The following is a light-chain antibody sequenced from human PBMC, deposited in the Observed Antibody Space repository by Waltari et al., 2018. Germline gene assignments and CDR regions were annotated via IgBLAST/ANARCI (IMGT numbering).Light chain of an antibody. V-gene: IGKV3-20*01. CDR2: DSS. J-gene: IGKJ5*01. Sequence: EIVLTQSPDTLSLSPGEGATLSCRASQSVSSNSLAWYQQRPGQAPRILIDDSSRRATGIPDRFSGSGSGTDFTLTINRLEPEDFAVYYCQQYGTSSITFGQGTRL. CDR1: QSVSSNS. CDR3: QQYGTSSIT.